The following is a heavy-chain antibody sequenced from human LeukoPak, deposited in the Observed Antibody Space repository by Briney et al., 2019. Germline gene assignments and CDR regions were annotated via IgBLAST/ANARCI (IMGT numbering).Heavy chain of an antibody. CDR2: IYYSGST. CDR1: GGSISSGDYY. CDR3: ARVGGMVRGVILGFDY. Sequence: SETLSLTCTVSGGSISSGDYYWSWIRQPPGKGLEWIGYIYYSGSTYYNPSLKSRVTISVDTSKNQFSLKLSSVTAADTAVYYCARVGGMVRGVILGFDYWGQGTLVTASS. D-gene: IGHD3-10*01. V-gene: IGHV4-30-4*08. J-gene: IGHJ4*02.